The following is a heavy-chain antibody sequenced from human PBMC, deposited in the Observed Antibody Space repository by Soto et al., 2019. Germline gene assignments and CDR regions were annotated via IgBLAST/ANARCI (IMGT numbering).Heavy chain of an antibody. CDR2: IYYSGST. CDR3: ARIVFP. V-gene: IGHV4-31*03. J-gene: IGHJ5*02. D-gene: IGHD2-21*01. CDR1: GGSXXXXXYF. Sequence: QVQLQESGPGLVKPSQTLSLTCTVSGGSXXXXXYFCTWIRQHPGKGLEWIGYIYYSGSTHYNPSLKSXVXISXDTSXNQXSLKLSSVTAADTAVYYCARIVFPWGQGTLVTVS.